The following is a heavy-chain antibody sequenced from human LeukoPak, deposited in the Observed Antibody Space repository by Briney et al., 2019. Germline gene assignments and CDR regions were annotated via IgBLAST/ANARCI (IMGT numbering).Heavy chain of an antibody. V-gene: IGHV3-7*01. CDR1: DFTFDFYW. Sequence: GGSLRLSCVASDFTFDFYWMTWVRQAPGKGLEWLANILPDGSQKYYVDSVKGRFTISRDNAKNSVFLQMHSLRDEDTAVYFCARDVMARMGWLDPWGQGTRVTVSS. J-gene: IGHJ5*02. CDR2: ILPDGSQK. D-gene: IGHD3-16*01. CDR3: ARDVMARMGWLDP.